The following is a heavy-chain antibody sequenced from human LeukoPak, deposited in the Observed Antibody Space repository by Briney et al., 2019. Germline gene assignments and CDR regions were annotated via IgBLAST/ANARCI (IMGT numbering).Heavy chain of an antibody. D-gene: IGHD3-3*01. V-gene: IGHV3-30*02. CDR3: AKESAPYYDFWSGYYHLDY. J-gene: IGHJ4*02. Sequence: GGSLRLSCAASGFTFSSYGMHWVRQAPGKGLGWVAFIRYDGSNKYYADSVKGRFTISRDNSKNTLYLQMNSLRAEDTAVYYCAKESAPYYDFWSGYYHLDYWGQGTLVTVSS. CDR2: IRYDGSNK. CDR1: GFTFSSYG.